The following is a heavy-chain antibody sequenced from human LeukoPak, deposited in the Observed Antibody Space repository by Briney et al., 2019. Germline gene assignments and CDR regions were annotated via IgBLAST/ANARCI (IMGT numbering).Heavy chain of an antibody. D-gene: IGHD6-13*01. V-gene: IGHV4-59*08. CDR1: GGSISSYY. CDR3: ARHRQQLGSDY. CDR2: IYYSGST. Sequence: SSETLSLTCTVSGGSISSYYWSWIRQPPGKGLEWIGYIYYSGSTNYNPSLKSRVTISVDTSKNQFSLKLSSVTAADTAVYYCARHRQQLGSDYWGQGTLVTVSS. J-gene: IGHJ4*02.